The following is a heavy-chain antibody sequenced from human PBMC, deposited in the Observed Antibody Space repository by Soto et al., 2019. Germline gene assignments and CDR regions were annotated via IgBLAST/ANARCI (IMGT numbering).Heavy chain of an antibody. CDR3: ATDRTYYDSSPLDY. CDR2: FDPEDGET. Sequence: ASGKVSCKVSGYTLTELSMHWVRQAPGKGLEWMGGFDPEDGETIYAQKFQGRVTMTEDTSTDTAYMELSSLRSEDTAVYYCATDRTYYDSSPLDYWGQGTLVTVSS. CDR1: GYTLTELS. D-gene: IGHD3-22*01. J-gene: IGHJ4*02. V-gene: IGHV1-24*01.